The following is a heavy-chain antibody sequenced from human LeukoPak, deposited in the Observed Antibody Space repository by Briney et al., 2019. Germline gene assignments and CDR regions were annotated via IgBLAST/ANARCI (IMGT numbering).Heavy chain of an antibody. J-gene: IGHJ4*02. V-gene: IGHV3-21*01. CDR1: GFTFSSYS. CDR3: ARAAAGISPDY. D-gene: IGHD6-13*01. Sequence: GGSLRLSFAASGFTFSSYSMNWVRQAPGEGREWVSSINSSSSYIYYADSVKGRFTISRDNAKNSLYLQMNSLRAEDTAVYYCARAAAGISPDYWGQGTLVTVSS. CDR2: INSSSSYI.